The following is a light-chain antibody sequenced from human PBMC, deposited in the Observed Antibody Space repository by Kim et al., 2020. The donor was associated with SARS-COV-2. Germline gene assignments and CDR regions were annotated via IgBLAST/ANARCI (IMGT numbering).Light chain of an antibody. CDR3: HESYGSPPT. V-gene: IGKV1-17*01. CDR2: AAS. CDR1: QGIRND. J-gene: IGKJ4*01. Sequence: DIQMTQSPSSLSASVGDRVTITCRASQGIRNDLGWYQQKPGEPPKRLISAASSLQSGVPSRFSGSGSETQFTLTISSVQPEDFATYYCHESYGSPPTFGGGTKVDIK.